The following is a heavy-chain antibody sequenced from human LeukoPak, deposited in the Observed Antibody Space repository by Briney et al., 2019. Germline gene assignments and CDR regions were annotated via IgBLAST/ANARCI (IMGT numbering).Heavy chain of an antibody. V-gene: IGHV5-51*01. J-gene: IGHJ3*02. CDR3: ARQSKSDTVVVSAVGDAFDI. D-gene: IGHD2-2*01. Sequence: GESLKISCKGSGYSFTTYWIGWVRQMPGKGLEWMGIIYPGDSDTRYSPSFQGQVTISADKSISTAYLQWSSLKASDTAMYYCARQSKSDTVVVSAVGDAFDIWGQGTMVTVSS. CDR1: GYSFTTYW. CDR2: IYPGDSDT.